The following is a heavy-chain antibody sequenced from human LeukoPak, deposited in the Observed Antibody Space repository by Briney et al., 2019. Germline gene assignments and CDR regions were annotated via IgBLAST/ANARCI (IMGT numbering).Heavy chain of an antibody. CDR2: ISWNSGSI. Sequence: PRGSLRLSCAASGFTFDDYAMHWVRQAPGKGLEWVSGISWNSGSIGYADSVKGRFTISRDNAKNSLYLQMNSLRAEDTALYYCAKASGSSWYSRFDYWGQGTLVTVSS. CDR3: AKASGSSWYSRFDY. D-gene: IGHD6-13*01. V-gene: IGHV3-9*01. J-gene: IGHJ4*02. CDR1: GFTFDDYA.